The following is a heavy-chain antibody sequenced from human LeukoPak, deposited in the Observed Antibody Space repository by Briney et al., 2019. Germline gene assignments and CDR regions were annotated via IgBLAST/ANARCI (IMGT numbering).Heavy chain of an antibody. D-gene: IGHD3-9*01. V-gene: IGHV3-30*04. J-gene: IGHJ3*02. Sequence: GGSLRLSCAASGFTFSSYAMHWVRQAPGKGLEWVAVISYDGSNKYYADSVKGRFTISRDNSKNTLYLQMNSLRAEDTAVYYCAAGYSDDAFDIWGQGTMVTVSS. CDR2: ISYDGSNK. CDR1: GFTFSSYA. CDR3: AAGYSDDAFDI.